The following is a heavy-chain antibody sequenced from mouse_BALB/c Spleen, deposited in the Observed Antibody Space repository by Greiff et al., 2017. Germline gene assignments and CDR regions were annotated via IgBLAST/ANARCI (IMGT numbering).Heavy chain of an antibody. Sequence: VQLQQSGTVLARPGASVKMSCKASGYTFTSYWMHWVKQRPGQGLEWIGAIYPGNSDTSYNQKFKGKAKLTAVTSTSTAYMELSSLTNEDSAVYYCTSPYYYGSSYRAMDYWGQGTSVTVSS. CDR1: GYTFTSYW. CDR2: IYPGNSDT. J-gene: IGHJ4*01. CDR3: TSPYYYGSSYRAMDY. V-gene: IGHV1-5*01. D-gene: IGHD1-1*01.